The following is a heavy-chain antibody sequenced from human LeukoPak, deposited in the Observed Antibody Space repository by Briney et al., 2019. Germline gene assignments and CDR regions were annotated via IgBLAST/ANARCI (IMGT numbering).Heavy chain of an antibody. CDR3: ARSMGIAAPFDH. CDR1: GYTFTGYY. J-gene: IGHJ4*02. V-gene: IGHV1-2*02. Sequence: ASVKVSCKASGYTFTGYYMHWVRQAPGQGLEWMGWINPNSGGTNYAQKFQGRVTMTRDTSISTAYMELSRLRSDDTAVYYCARSMGIAAPFDHWGQGTLVTVSS. CDR2: INPNSGGT. D-gene: IGHD6-25*01.